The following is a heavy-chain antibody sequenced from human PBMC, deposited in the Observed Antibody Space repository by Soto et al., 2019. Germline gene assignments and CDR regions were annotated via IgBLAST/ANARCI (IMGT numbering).Heavy chain of an antibody. CDR1: GGSISSSNW. CDR3: AREVYSSGTFYNRILDY. D-gene: IGHD3-10*01. J-gene: IGHJ4*02. Sequence: PSETLSLTCAVSGGSISSSNWWSWVRQPPGKGLEWIGEIYHSGSTNYNPSLKSRVTISVDTSKNQFSLKLTSVTASDTAVYYCAREVYSSGTFYNRILDYWGQGTLVTVSS. CDR2: IYHSGST. V-gene: IGHV4-4*02.